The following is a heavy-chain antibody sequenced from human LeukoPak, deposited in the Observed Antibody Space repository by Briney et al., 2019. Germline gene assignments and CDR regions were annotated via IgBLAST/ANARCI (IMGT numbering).Heavy chain of an antibody. CDR1: GFTFSSHW. CDR3: ARGSGEEATDY. V-gene: IGHV3-74*01. Sequence: GGSLRLSCAASGFTFSSHWMHWVRQAPGKGLVWVSRIDAEGSGTTYVDSVKGRFTISRDNAKSTLYLQMYSLRAEDTAVYYCARGSGEEATDYWGQGTLVTVSS. J-gene: IGHJ4*02. CDR2: IDAEGSGT. D-gene: IGHD3-16*01.